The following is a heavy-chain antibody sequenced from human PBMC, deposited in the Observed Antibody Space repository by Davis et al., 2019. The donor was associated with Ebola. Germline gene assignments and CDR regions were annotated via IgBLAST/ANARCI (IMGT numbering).Heavy chain of an antibody. CDR3: ATFPITMIVVVLDY. Sequence: PGGSLRLSCAASGFTFSNAWMNWVRQAPGKGLEWVGRIKSKTDGGTTDYAAPVKGRFTISRDDSKNTLYLQMNSLKTEDTAVYYCATFPITMIVVVLDYWGQGTLVTVSS. V-gene: IGHV3-15*07. CDR1: GFTFSNAW. CDR2: IKSKTDGGTT. D-gene: IGHD3-22*01. J-gene: IGHJ4*02.